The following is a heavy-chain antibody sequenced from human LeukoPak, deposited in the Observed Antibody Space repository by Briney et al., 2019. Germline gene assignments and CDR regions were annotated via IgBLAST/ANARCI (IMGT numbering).Heavy chain of an antibody. Sequence: SETLSLTCTVSGGSISSGDYYWSWIRQPPGKGLEWIGYIYYSGSTYYNPSLKSRITISLDTSKNQFSLKVSSVTVADTAVYYCAKGKPYDWTYYFEYWGQGTLVTVSS. CDR3: AKGKPYDWTYYFEY. CDR1: GGSISSGDYY. D-gene: IGHD5-12*01. CDR2: IYYSGST. J-gene: IGHJ4*02. V-gene: IGHV4-30-4*08.